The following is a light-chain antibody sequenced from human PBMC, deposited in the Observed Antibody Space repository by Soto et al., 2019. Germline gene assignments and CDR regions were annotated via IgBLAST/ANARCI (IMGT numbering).Light chain of an antibody. CDR1: SSNIGSNT. CDR2: SNN. V-gene: IGLV1-44*01. Sequence: QSVLTQPPSASGTPGQRVTISCSGSSSNIGSNTVNWYQQLPGTAPKLLIYSNNQRPSGVPDRFSGSKSGTSASLAISGLQSEDEADYYCAAWDDDLYTPIIGGGTKLTVL. J-gene: IGLJ2*01. CDR3: AAWDDDLYTPI.